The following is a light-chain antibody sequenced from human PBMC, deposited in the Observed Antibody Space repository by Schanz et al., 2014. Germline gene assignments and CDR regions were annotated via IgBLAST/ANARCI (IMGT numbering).Light chain of an antibody. V-gene: IGLV1-47*01. Sequence: QSVLTQPPSASGTPGQRVTISCSGTNSNIGTNYVYWYQQFPGTAPKLLIYRLYQRPSGVSNRFSGSKSGNTASLTISGLQAEDEADYYCCSYAGSSAFVFGGGTKLTVL. CDR2: RLY. CDR3: CSYAGSSAFV. J-gene: IGLJ2*01. CDR1: NSNIGTNY.